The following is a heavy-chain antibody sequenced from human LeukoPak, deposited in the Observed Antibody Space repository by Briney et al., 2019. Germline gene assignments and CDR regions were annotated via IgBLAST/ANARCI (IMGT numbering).Heavy chain of an antibody. J-gene: IGHJ4*02. V-gene: IGHV4-59*08. CDR2: IYYSGST. Sequence: SETLSLTCTVSGGSISSYYWSWIRRPPGKGLEWIGYIYYSGSTNYNPSLKSRVTISVDTSKNQFSLKLSSVTAADTAVYYCARQSAAAGDFDYWGQGTLVTVSS. D-gene: IGHD6-13*01. CDR3: ARQSAAAGDFDY. CDR1: GGSISSYY.